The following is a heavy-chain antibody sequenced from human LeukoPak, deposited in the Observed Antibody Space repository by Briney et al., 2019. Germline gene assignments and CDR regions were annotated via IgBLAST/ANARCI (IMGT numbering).Heavy chain of an antibody. V-gene: IGHV4-39*01. J-gene: IGHJ5*02. Sequence: SETLSLSCSVSGGSISSSSYYWGWLRQPPGQGLEWIVTICYSGSTYDNPSLKSRVTISVDTSRNQFSLKLSSVTAADTAMYYCATSWSGSQYPRPWGQRTLVTVSS. CDR2: ICYSGST. CDR1: GGSISSSSYY. D-gene: IGHD3-3*01. CDR3: ATSWSGSQYPRP.